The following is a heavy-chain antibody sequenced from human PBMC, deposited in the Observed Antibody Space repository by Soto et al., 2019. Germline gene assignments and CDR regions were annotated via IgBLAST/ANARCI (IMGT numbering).Heavy chain of an antibody. CDR2: ISSRGLTA. CDR1: GFNFSDYE. Sequence: QAGGSLRLSCSASGFNFSDYELNWVRQAPGKGLEWVSYISSRGLTAYYSASVRGRFTISRDNAKNSVSLQMTTLRAEDTAIYYCARGVLLRFFDFWGQGALVTVSS. J-gene: IGHJ4*02. CDR3: ARGVLLRFFDF. D-gene: IGHD3-3*01. V-gene: IGHV3-48*03.